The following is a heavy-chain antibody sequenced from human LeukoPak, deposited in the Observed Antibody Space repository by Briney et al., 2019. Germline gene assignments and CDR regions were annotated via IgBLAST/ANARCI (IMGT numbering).Heavy chain of an antibody. CDR2: ISPAGGTT. CDR1: GFAFGSEA. J-gene: IGHJ4*02. CDR3: AKVRSGSANWALRIFDN. V-gene: IGHV3-23*01. D-gene: IGHD1-1*01. Sequence: GGSLRLSCAVSGFAFGSEAMSWGRQSPATGLEWVASISPAGGTTYYADYVKGRFTISRDNSNNTLFVHMNSLRAEDTAVYYCAKVRSGSANWALRIFDNWGQGTLVTVSS.